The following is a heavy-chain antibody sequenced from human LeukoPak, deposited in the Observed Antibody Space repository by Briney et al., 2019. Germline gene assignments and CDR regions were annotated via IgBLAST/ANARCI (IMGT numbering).Heavy chain of an antibody. CDR2: IKKDGSEK. CDR3: ARDVVVVVATDSNFDY. J-gene: IGHJ4*02. V-gene: IGHV3-7*01. D-gene: IGHD2-15*01. Sequence: GGSLRLSCAASGFTFSSYGMHWVRQAPGKGLEWVANIKKDGSEKYYVDSVKGRFTISRDNAKTSLYLQMNSLRAEDTAVYYCARDVVVVVATDSNFDYWGQGTLVTVSS. CDR1: GFTFSSYG.